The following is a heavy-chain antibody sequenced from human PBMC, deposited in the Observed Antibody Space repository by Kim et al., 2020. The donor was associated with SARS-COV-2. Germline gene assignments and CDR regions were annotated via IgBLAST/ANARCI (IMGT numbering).Heavy chain of an antibody. V-gene: IGHV3-15*01. J-gene: IGHJ4*02. CDR1: GFTFSNAW. D-gene: IGHD4-17*01. CDR2: IKSKTDGGTT. Sequence: GGSLRLSCAASGFTFSNAWMSWVRQAPGKGLEWVGRIKSKTDGGTTDYAAPVKGRFTISRDDSKNTLYLQMNSLKTEDTAVYYCTTTPYGGNSHYDYWGQGTLVTDST. CDR3: TTTPYGGNSHYDY.